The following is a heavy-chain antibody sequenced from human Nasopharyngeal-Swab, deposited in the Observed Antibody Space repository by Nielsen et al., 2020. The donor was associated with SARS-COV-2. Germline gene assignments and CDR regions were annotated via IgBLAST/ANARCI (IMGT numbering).Heavy chain of an antibody. CDR3: ARDPGDYASGYFDC. Sequence: WIRQPPGKGLEWIGSIYYSGSTYYNPSLKSRVTISVDTSKNQFSLKLSSVTAADTAVYYCARDPGDYASGYFDCWGQGTLVTVSS. V-gene: IGHV4-39*07. J-gene: IGHJ4*02. D-gene: IGHD4-17*01. CDR2: IYYSGST.